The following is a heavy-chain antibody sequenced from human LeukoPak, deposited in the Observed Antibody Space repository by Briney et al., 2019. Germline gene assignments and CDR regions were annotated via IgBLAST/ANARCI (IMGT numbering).Heavy chain of an antibody. V-gene: IGHV3-23*01. CDR1: GFTFSSYA. Sequence: GGPLRLSCAASGFTFSSYAMSWVRQAPGKGLEWVSAISGSGGSTYYADSVKGRFTISRDNSKNTLYLQMNSLRAEDTAVYYCAKNRLNIVVVPAAITLDYWGQGTLVTASS. CDR2: ISGSGGST. CDR3: AKNRLNIVVVPAAITLDY. J-gene: IGHJ4*02. D-gene: IGHD2-2*01.